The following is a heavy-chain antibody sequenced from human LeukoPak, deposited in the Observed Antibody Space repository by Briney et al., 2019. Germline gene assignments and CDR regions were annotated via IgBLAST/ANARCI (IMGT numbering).Heavy chain of an antibody. V-gene: IGHV3-30-3*01. J-gene: IGHJ4*02. D-gene: IGHD4-17*01. Sequence: GGSLRLSCAASGFTFSSYAMHWVRQAPGKGLEWVAVISYDGSNKYYADSVKGRFTISRDNSKNTMYLQMNSLRAEDTAVYYCARGHEYGDSGGYWGQGTLVTVSS. CDR1: GFTFSSYA. CDR2: ISYDGSNK. CDR3: ARGHEYGDSGGY.